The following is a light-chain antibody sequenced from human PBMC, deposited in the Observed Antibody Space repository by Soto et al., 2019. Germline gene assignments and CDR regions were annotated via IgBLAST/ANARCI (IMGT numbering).Light chain of an antibody. CDR3: QQYNNWPLT. Sequence: EVVLTQSPATLSLSPGERATLFCRANESVNDYLAWYQQRPGQAPRLLIFDASNRAPGIPARFSASGSRRDFTLTISSLEPEDFAVYYCQQYNNWPLTFGGGTKVEIK. CDR2: DAS. CDR1: ESVNDY. V-gene: IGKV3-11*02. J-gene: IGKJ4*01.